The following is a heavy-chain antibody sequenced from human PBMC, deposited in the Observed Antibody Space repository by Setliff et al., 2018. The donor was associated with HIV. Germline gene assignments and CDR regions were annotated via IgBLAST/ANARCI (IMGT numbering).Heavy chain of an antibody. V-gene: IGHV4-61*09. J-gene: IGHJ4*02. Sequence: KSSETLSLTCTVSGGSISSGSYYWSWIRQPAGKGLEWIGHIYTSGSTNYNPSLKSRVTISVDTSKNQFSLKLSSVTAADTAVYYCARALDGYYFDYWGQGTLVTVSS. D-gene: IGHD3-22*01. CDR1: GGSISSGSYY. CDR2: IYTSGST. CDR3: ARALDGYYFDY.